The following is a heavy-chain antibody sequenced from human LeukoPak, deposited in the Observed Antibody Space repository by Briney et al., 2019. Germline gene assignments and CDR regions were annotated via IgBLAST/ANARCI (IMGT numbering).Heavy chain of an antibody. CDR1: GFTFSNYF. Sequence: GGSLRLSCAASGFTFSNYFMNWVRQAPGKGLEWVGRIKSKTDGGTTDYAAPVKGRFTISRDDSKNTLYLQMNSLKTEDTAVYYCAFYYYGIRRFDPWGQGTLVTVSS. CDR3: AFYYYGIRRFDP. J-gene: IGHJ5*02. V-gene: IGHV3-15*01. CDR2: IKSKTDGGTT. D-gene: IGHD3-10*01.